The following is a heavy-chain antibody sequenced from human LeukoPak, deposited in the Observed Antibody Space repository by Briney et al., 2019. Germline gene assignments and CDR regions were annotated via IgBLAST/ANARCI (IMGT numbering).Heavy chain of an antibody. CDR2: IFHSGST. CDR3: ARDRWFDP. Sequence: PSQALSLTCAVSGGSISSGGYSWSWIRQPPGKGLEWIGYIFHSGSTYYNPSLKSRVTISLDTSKNQFSLKLTSVTAADTAVYYCARDRWFDPWGQGTLVTVSS. J-gene: IGHJ5*02. V-gene: IGHV4-30-2*05. CDR1: GGSISSGGYS.